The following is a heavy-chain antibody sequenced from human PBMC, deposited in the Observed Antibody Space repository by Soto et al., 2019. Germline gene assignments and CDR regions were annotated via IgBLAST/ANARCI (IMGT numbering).Heavy chain of an antibody. V-gene: IGHV3-11*01. D-gene: IGHD3-22*01. Sequence: GGSLRLSCAGSGFTFSDYYMSWIRQSPGKGLEWVSYISSSGNIIYYADSVKGRFTISRDNAKNSLYLQMNSLRAEDTAVYYCARDLGYYASDGYFDYWGQGTLVTVSS. J-gene: IGHJ4*02. CDR3: ARDLGYYASDGYFDY. CDR1: GFTFSDYY. CDR2: ISSSGNII.